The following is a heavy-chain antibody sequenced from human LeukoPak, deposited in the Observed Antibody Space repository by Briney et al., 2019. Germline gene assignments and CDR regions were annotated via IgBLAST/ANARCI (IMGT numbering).Heavy chain of an antibody. Sequence: ESLRLSCAASGFTFSSYSMNWVRQAPGKGLEWVSSISSSSSYIYYADSVKGRFTISRDNAKNSLYLQMNSLRAEDTAVYYCARDPGGAFDIWGQGTMVTVSS. D-gene: IGHD1-14*01. CDR1: GFTFSSYS. CDR3: ARDPGGAFDI. V-gene: IGHV3-21*01. J-gene: IGHJ3*02. CDR2: ISSSSSYI.